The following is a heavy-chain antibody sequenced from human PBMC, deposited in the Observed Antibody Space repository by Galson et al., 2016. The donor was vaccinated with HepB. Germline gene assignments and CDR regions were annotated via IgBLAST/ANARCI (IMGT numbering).Heavy chain of an antibody. Sequence: SLRLSCAASGFTFSNYGMHWVRQAPGKGLEWVALISYDGSKKYYPDSVKGRFTISRDNSKHTLYLQMNSLRPEDTAVYFCAKDLGIQVAGISPLFDYWGRGSLVTVSS. D-gene: IGHD6-19*01. CDR3: AKDLGIQVAGISPLFDY. CDR2: ISYDGSKK. J-gene: IGHJ4*02. V-gene: IGHV3-30*18. CDR1: GFTFSNYG.